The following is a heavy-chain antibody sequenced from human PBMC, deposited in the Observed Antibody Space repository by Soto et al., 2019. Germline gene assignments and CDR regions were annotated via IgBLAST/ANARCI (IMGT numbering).Heavy chain of an antibody. V-gene: IGHV3-23*01. J-gene: IGHJ5*02. CDR2: ISDSGGRT. CDR3: AKSLNMHWQNWFDP. D-gene: IGHD1-1*01. Sequence: EVQLLESGGGLVQPGGSLRLSCAASGLSFSSSAMNWVRQAPGKGLEWVSIISDSGGRTHYADSVKGRFTISRDNSKNTLYLQMNSLRAEDTAVYYCAKSLNMHWQNWFDPWGQGTLVTVSS. CDR1: GLSFSSSA.